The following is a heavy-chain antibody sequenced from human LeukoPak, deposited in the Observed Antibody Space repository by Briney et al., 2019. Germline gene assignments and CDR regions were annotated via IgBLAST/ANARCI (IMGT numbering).Heavy chain of an antibody. CDR2: ISYDGNNK. CDR1: GFTFSNYA. V-gene: IGHV3-30-3*01. J-gene: IGHJ4*02. CDR3: ARGGDYGSGSFRWRHFDY. Sequence: PGRSLRLSCAASGFTFSNYALHWVRQAPGKGLEWVTVISYDGNNKYYADSVTGRFTISRDNSKNTPYLQMNSLRTEDTAVYYCARGGDYGSGSFRWRHFDYWGQGTLVTVSS. D-gene: IGHD3-10*01.